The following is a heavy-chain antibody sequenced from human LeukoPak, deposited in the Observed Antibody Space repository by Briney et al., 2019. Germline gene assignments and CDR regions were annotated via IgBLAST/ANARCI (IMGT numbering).Heavy chain of an antibody. V-gene: IGHV4-38-2*01. CDR1: GYSISSGYY. Sequence: PETLSLTCAVSGYSISSGYYWGWIRQPPGKGLEWIGSIYHRGSTYYNPSLKSRVTISVDTSKNQFSLKLSSVTAADTAVYYCARRLGTWGQGTLVTVSS. J-gene: IGHJ4*02. CDR2: IYHRGST. D-gene: IGHD1-7*01. CDR3: ARRLGT.